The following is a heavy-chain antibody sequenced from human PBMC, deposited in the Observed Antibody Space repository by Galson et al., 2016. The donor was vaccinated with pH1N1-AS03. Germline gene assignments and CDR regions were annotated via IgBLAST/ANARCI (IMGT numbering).Heavy chain of an antibody. D-gene: IGHD3-16*02. CDR3: ARDRHYYDYIWGTYRYDWYFDL. CDR1: GFTFSSHG. J-gene: IGHJ2*01. Sequence: LRLSCAASGFTFSSHGMHWVRQTPGKGLEWVAVIWHDGSEKYYADSVKGRFTISRDNSKNTLYLQMNSLRAEDTAVDYCARDRHYYDYIWGTYRYDWYFDLWGRGTLVTVSS. V-gene: IGHV3-33*01. CDR2: IWHDGSEK.